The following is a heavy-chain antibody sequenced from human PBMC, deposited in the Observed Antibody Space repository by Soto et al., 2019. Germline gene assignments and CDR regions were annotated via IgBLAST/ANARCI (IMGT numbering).Heavy chain of an antibody. J-gene: IGHJ6*02. CDR3: AGGRIVVVGSRAYYGMDV. Sequence: QVHLLLQSGAEVKKPGSSVKVSCKASGGTPSNSAISWVRQAPGQGLEWMGGIIPVFGLVKYAQNFQDRVTIPADESTNTAYMELSSLRPEDTAVYYCAGGRIVVVGSRAYYGMDVWGQGTTVTVSS. D-gene: IGHD3-22*01. CDR2: IIPVFGLV. V-gene: IGHV1-69*01. CDR1: GGTPSNSA.